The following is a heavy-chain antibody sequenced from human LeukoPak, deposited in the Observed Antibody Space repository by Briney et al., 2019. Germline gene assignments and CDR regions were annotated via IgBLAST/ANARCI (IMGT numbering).Heavy chain of an antibody. D-gene: IGHD3-16*02. CDR3: AKPPYDYVWGSYRYERAYFDY. V-gene: IGHV3-23*01. Sequence: GGSLRLSCAASGFTFRNSAMSWVRQAPGKGLEWVSAISGSGGSTYYADSVKGRFTISRDNSKNTLYLQMNSLRAEDTAVYYCAKPPYDYVWGSYRYERAYFDYWGQGTLVTVSS. CDR1: GFTFRNSA. J-gene: IGHJ4*02. CDR2: ISGSGGST.